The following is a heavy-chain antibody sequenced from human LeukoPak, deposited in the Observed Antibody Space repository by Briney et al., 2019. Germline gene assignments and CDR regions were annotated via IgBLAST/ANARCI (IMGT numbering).Heavy chain of an antibody. CDR1: GGTFSSYA. CDR3: ASGSIAAAATKFDY. D-gene: IGHD6-13*01. CDR2: IIPILGIA. Sequence: ASVKVPCKASGGTFSSYAISWVRQAPGQGLEWMGRIIPILGIANYAQKFQGRVTITADKSTSTAYMELSSLRSEDTAVYYCASGSIAAAATKFDYWGQGTLVTVSS. J-gene: IGHJ4*02. V-gene: IGHV1-69*04.